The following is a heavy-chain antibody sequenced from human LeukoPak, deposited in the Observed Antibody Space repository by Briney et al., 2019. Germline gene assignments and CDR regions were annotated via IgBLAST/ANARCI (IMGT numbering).Heavy chain of an antibody. CDR3: ARVAAYCSGGSCNWFDP. Sequence: ASVKVSCKASGYTFTSYYMHWVRQAPGQGLEWVGGIIPIFGTANYAQKFQGRVTITADESTSTAYMELSSLRSEDTAVHYCARVAAYCSGGSCNWFDPWGQGTLVTVSS. V-gene: IGHV1-69*13. CDR2: IIPIFGTA. CDR1: GYTFTSYY. J-gene: IGHJ5*02. D-gene: IGHD2-15*01.